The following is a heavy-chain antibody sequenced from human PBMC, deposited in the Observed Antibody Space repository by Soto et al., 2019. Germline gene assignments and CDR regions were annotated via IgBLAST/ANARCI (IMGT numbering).Heavy chain of an antibody. CDR1: GYTFSYYG. J-gene: IGHJ5*02. Sequence: QVQLVQSGAELKRPGASVKVSCKTSGYTFSYYGISWVRQAPGQGHEWMGWISGDNGDTKYAQNFQGRVTMTTATSTSTAYLELRSLSPDDTAVYYCAKDRRWFVELAPIDPWGQGTLVTVSS. D-gene: IGHD3-10*01. CDR3: AKDRRWFVELAPIDP. V-gene: IGHV1-18*01. CDR2: ISGDNGDT.